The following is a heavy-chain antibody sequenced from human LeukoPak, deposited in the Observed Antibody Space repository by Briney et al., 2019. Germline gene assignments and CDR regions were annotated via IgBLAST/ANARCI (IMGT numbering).Heavy chain of an antibody. D-gene: IGHD3-10*01. CDR1: GGSISSSSYY. J-gene: IGHJ4*02. V-gene: IGHV4-39*01. CDR2: IYYSGST. CDR3: ARLVRGVHIDY. Sequence: PSETLSLTCTVSGGSISSSSYYWGWIRQPPGKGLEWIGSIYYSGSTYYNPSLKSRVTISVDTSKNQFSLKLSSVTAADTAVYYCARLVRGVHIDYWGQGTLVTVSS.